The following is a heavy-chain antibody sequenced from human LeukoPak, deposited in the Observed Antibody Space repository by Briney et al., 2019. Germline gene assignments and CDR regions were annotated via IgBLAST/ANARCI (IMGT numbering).Heavy chain of an antibody. D-gene: IGHD3-22*01. CDR1: GFAFSTYS. V-gene: IGHV3-21*01. Sequence: GGSLRLSCAASGFAFSTYSMNWVRQPPGKGLEWVASIRLDSASIYHADSVKGRFTNSRDNAKNSLHLQMDSLRAEDTAVYYCTKHITTDATTPFHYGMGVWGQGTTVTVSS. CDR2: IRLDSASI. J-gene: IGHJ6*02. CDR3: TKHITTDATTPFHYGMGV.